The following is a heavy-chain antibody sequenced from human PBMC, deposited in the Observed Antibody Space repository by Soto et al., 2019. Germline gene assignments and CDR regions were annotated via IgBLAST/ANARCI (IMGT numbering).Heavy chain of an antibody. CDR2: IIPIFGTA. J-gene: IGHJ4*02. CDR3: ARGASSGSYYGDY. D-gene: IGHD1-26*01. Sequence: SVKVSCKASGGTFSSYAISWVRQAPGQGLEWMGGIIPIFGTANYAQKFQGRVTITADESTSTAYMELSSLRSEDTAVYYCARGASSGSYYGDYWGQGTLVTVSS. V-gene: IGHV1-69*13. CDR1: GGTFSSYA.